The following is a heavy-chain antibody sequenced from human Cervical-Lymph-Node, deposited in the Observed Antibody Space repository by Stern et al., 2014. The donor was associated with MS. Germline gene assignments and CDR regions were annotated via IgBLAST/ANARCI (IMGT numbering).Heavy chain of an antibody. CDR2: IHHSGTT. CDR1: GDSITSDTW. D-gene: IGHD4-17*01. J-gene: IGHJ5*02. CDR3: ARASLGDYDWFDP. Sequence: QVQLQESGPGLVKASGTLSLTCAVSGDSITSDTWWSWVRQPPRKGLEWIGEIHHSGTTNYNPSLESQLPFSLDKSKNQFPLILNSVTAADTAVYYCARASLGDYDWFDPWGQGTLVTVSS. V-gene: IGHV4-4*02.